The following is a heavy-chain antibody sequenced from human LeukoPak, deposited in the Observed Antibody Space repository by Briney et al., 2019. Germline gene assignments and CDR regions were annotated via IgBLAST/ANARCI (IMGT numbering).Heavy chain of an antibody. V-gene: IGHV1-18*01. Sequence: ASVKASCKASGYTFTSYGFNWVRQAPGQGLEWMGWIIAYNGNTNYAQKLQGRVTMTTDTSTSTAYMELRSLRSDDTAVYYCARAGYDLLTLAPDPANDYWGQGTLVTVSS. CDR1: GYTFTSYG. CDR3: ARAGYDLLTLAPDPANDY. CDR2: IIAYNGNT. J-gene: IGHJ4*02. D-gene: IGHD3-9*01.